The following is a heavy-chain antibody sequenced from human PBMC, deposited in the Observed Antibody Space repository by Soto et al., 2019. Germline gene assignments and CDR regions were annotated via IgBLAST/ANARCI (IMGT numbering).Heavy chain of an antibody. Sequence: QVQLVQSGAEVKRPGSSVKVSCKASGGTFSSYSVSWVRQAPGQGLEWMGRIIPLLGTADYAQKFQGRVTVTADKSSSTAYMEPSSLRSEDTAVYYCASSSSWFGDYYYYMDVWGKGTTVTVSS. CDR1: GGTFSSYS. V-gene: IGHV1-69*08. CDR3: ASSSSWFGDYYYYMDV. D-gene: IGHD6-13*01. J-gene: IGHJ6*03. CDR2: IIPLLGTA.